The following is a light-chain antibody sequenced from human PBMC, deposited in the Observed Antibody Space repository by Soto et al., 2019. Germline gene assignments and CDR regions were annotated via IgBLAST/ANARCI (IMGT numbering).Light chain of an antibody. CDR2: GAS. CDR3: QQYGIAPYT. J-gene: IGKJ2*01. Sequence: DIVLTQSPGTLSLSVGERATLSCRASQTVRTYLGWYQQKPGQAPTLRVYGASNWAAGVPDRFSCSGSGTDFNLTISRMEIEAFAVYFCQQYGIAPYTFGQGTKLE. CDR1: QTVRTY. V-gene: IGKV3-20*01.